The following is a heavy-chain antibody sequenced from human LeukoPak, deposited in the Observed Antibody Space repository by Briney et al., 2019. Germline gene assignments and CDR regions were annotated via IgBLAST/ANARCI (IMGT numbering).Heavy chain of an antibody. CDR2: INHSGST. V-gene: IGHV4-34*01. J-gene: IGHJ6*02. CDR1: GGSFSGYY. CDR3: AIDAGTGPYYYYGMDV. D-gene: IGHD6-13*01. Sequence: KPSETLSLTCAVYGGSFSGYYWSWIRQPPGKVLEWIGEINHSGSTNYNPSLKSRVTISVDTTKNQFSLKLSSVTAADTAVYYCAIDAGTGPYYYYGMDVWGQGTTVTVSS.